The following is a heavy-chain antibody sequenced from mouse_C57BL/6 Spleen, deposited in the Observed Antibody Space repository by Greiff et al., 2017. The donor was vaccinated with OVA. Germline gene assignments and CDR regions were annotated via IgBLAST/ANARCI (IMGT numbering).Heavy chain of an antibody. CDR3: ARGRCLDY. J-gene: IGHJ2*01. Sequence: QVQLKQSGAELARPGASVKLSCKASGYTFTSYGISWVKQRTGQGLEWIGEIYPRSGNTYYNEKFKGKATLTSDKSSSTAYMELRSLTSEDSAVSFCARGRCLDYWGQGTTLTVSS. D-gene: IGHD1-1*01. V-gene: IGHV1-81*01. CDR1: GYTFTSYG. CDR2: IYPRSGNT.